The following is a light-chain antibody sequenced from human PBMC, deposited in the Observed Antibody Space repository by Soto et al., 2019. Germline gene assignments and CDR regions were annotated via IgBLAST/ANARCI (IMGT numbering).Light chain of an antibody. CDR2: DDN. J-gene: IGLJ1*01. V-gene: IGLV1-51*01. CDR1: SSNIGGNS. Sequence: QSVLTQPPSVSAAPGQKVTISCSGSSSNIGGNSVSWYQQLPGTAPKLHIYDDNKRPSGIPDRFSVSKSGTSATLGITGFQTGDEADYSWGAGVSSLNGYVVGAGTKVTV. CDR3: GAGVSSLNGYV.